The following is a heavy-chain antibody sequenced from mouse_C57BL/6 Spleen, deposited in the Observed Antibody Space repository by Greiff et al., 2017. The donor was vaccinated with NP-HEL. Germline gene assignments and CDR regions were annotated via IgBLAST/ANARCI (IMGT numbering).Heavy chain of an antibody. Sequence: VQLQQSGAELVKPGASVKLSCKASGYTFTSYWMQWVKQRPGQGLEWIGEIDPSDSYTNYNQKFKGKATLTVDTSSRTAYMQLSSLTSEDSAVYYCARMGYYGSSFYYFDYWGQGTTLTVSS. CDR3: ARMGYYGSSFYYFDY. J-gene: IGHJ2*01. CDR1: GYTFTSYW. D-gene: IGHD1-1*01. CDR2: IDPSDSYT. V-gene: IGHV1-50*01.